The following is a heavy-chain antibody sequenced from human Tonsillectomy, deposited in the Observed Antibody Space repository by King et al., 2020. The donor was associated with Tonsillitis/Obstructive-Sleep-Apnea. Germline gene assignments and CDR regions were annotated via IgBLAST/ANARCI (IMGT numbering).Heavy chain of an antibody. CDR1: GFTFDDYA. J-gene: IGHJ6*03. V-gene: IGHV3-9*01. Sequence: QLVQSGGALVQPGRSLRLSCAASGFTFDDYAMHWVRQAPGKGLEWVSGITWNSGDIGYADSVKGRFTISRDNAKNSLYLQMNSLRAEDTALYYCAKDTGRFLNPYMDVWGKGTTVTVSS. CDR3: AKDTGRFLNPYMDV. CDR2: ITWNSGDI. D-gene: IGHD3-3*01.